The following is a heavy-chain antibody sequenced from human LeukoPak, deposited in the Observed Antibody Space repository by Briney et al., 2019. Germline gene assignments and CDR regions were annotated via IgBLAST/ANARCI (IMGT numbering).Heavy chain of an antibody. CDR3: ARAPAIYSGYDILQGATPGFAY. CDR2: IIPTFGTA. Sequence: SVKVSCKASGYTFTSYAISWVRQAPGQGLEWMGGIIPTFGTANYAQKFQGRVTITADESTSTAYMELSSLRSEDTAVYYCARAPAIYSGYDILQGATPGFAYWGQGTLVTVSS. V-gene: IGHV1-69*13. J-gene: IGHJ4*02. CDR1: GYTFTSYA. D-gene: IGHD5-12*01.